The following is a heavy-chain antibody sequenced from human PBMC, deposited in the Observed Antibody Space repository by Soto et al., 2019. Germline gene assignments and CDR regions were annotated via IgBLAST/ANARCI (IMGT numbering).Heavy chain of an antibody. CDR2: FDPEDGET. CDR3: ATLGYCSSTSCYYYYGMDV. V-gene: IGHV1-24*01. D-gene: IGHD2-2*01. CDR1: GYTLTELS. Sequence: ASVKVSCKVSGYTLTELSMHWVRQAPGKGLEWMGGFDPEDGETIYAQKFQGRVTMTEDTSTDTAYMELSSLRSEDTAVYYCATLGYCSSTSCYYYYGMDVWGQRTTVTVSS. J-gene: IGHJ6*02.